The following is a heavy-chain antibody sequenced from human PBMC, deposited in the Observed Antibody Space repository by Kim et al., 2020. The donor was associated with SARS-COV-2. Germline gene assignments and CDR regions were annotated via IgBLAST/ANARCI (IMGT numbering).Heavy chain of an antibody. CDR1: GFTFSSYS. Sequence: GGSLRLSCAASGFTFSSYSMNWVRQAPGKGLEWVSYISSSSSTIYYADSVKGLFTISRDNAKNSLYLQMNSLRDEDTAVYYCARLAAAGLYYYYGMDVWGQGTTVTVSS. J-gene: IGHJ6*02. CDR3: ARLAAAGLYYYYGMDV. CDR2: ISSSSSTI. D-gene: IGHD6-13*01. V-gene: IGHV3-48*02.